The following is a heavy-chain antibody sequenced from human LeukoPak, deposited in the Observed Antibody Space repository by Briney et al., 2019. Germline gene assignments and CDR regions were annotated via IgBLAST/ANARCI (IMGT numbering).Heavy chain of an antibody. J-gene: IGHJ4*02. V-gene: IGHV4-38-2*01. Sequence: SETLSLTCAVSGYSISSGYYWGWIRQPPGKGLEWIGNVYHSGSTYYNPSLKSRVTISVNTSKNQFSLKLSSVTAADTAVYYCARHILALAVAPFDYWGQGTLVTVSS. D-gene: IGHD6-19*01. CDR3: ARHILALAVAPFDY. CDR2: VYHSGST. CDR1: GYSISSGYY.